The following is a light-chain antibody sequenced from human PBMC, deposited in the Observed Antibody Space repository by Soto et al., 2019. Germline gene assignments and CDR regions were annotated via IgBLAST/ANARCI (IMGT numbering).Light chain of an antibody. Sequence: EIVLTQSPATLSVSPGDRVTLSCRASESLIGFLAWYQQKPGQSPRLLIYGGSTRATGIPARFSGSGSATDFTLTISSLQSEDFAVYFCQSYNDWPFASGLGTKLEI. CDR2: GGS. J-gene: IGKJ2*01. CDR3: QSYNDWPFA. V-gene: IGKV3-15*01. CDR1: ESLIGF.